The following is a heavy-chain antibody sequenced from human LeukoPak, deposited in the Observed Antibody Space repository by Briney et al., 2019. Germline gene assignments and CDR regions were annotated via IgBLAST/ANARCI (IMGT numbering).Heavy chain of an antibody. CDR2: INPNSGAT. CDR1: GYTFTAFF. V-gene: IGHV1-2*02. J-gene: IGHJ4*02. CDR3: ARGNRVTSAGFDY. Sequence: GASVTVSCTASGYTFTAFFLHWVRQAPGQRLEWMGWINPNSGATDYPQNFQGRVTMTRDTSISTVYMELSGLTSGDTAVYFCARGNRVTSAGFDYWGQGTPVTVS. D-gene: IGHD2-21*02.